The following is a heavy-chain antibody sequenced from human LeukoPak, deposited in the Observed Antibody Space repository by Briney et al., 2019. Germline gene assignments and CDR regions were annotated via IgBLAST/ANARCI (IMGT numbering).Heavy chain of an antibody. CDR3: ARHWSWYEVGWFDP. V-gene: IGHV4-39*01. Sequence: PSETLSLTCTVSGGSISSSSYYWGWIRQPPGKGLEWIGSIYYSGSTYYNPSLKSRVTISVDTSKNQFSLKLSSVTAADTAVYYCARHWSWYEVGWFDPWGQGTLVTVSS. CDR2: IYYSGST. D-gene: IGHD6-13*01. J-gene: IGHJ5*02. CDR1: GGSISSSSYY.